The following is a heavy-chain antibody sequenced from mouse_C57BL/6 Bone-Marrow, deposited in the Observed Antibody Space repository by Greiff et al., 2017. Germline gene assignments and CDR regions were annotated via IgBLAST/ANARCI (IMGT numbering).Heavy chain of an antibody. CDR3: ASSSVHFDY. CDR1: GYTFTSYW. CDR2: IYPGSGST. D-gene: IGHD3-2*02. Sequence: QVQLKQSGAELVKPGASVKMSCKASGYTFTSYWITWVKQRPGQGLEWIWDIYPGSGSTNYNEKFKSKATLTVDTSSSTAYMQLSSLTSEDSAVYYCASSSVHFDYWGQGTTLTVSS. J-gene: IGHJ2*01. V-gene: IGHV1-55*01.